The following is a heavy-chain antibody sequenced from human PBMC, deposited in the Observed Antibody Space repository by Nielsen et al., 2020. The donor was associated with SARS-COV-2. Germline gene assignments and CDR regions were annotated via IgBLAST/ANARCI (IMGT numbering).Heavy chain of an antibody. V-gene: IGHV4-34*01. D-gene: IGHD6-13*01. CDR2: INHSGST. Sequence: GSLRLSCAVYGGSFSGYYWSWIRQPPGKGLEWIGEINHSGSTNYNPSLKSRVTISVDTSKNQFSLKLSSVTAADTAVYYCVRTGIWYYMDVWGKGTTVTVSS. CDR1: GGSFSGYY. CDR3: VRTGIWYYMDV. J-gene: IGHJ6*03.